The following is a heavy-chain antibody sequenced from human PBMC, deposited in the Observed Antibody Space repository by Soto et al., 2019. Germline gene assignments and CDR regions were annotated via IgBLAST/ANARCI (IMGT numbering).Heavy chain of an antibody. V-gene: IGHV3-33*01. J-gene: IGHJ6*02. Sequence: PGGSLRLSCAESGFTFSSYGMHWVRQAPGKGLEWVAVIWYDGSNKYYADSVKGRFTISRDNSKNTLYLQMNSLRAEDTAVYYCARFDSSGYYYDQDYYYGMGVWGQGTTVTVSS. CDR1: GFTFSSYG. CDR2: IWYDGSNK. CDR3: ARFDSSGYYYDQDYYYGMGV. D-gene: IGHD3-22*01.